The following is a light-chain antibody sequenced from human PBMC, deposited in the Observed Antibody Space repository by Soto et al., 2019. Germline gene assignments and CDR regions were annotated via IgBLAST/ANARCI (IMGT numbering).Light chain of an antibody. V-gene: IGKV3-20*01. Sequence: EVVLTQSPGTLSLSPGERATLSCRASQTVDSTYLAWYQQKPGQAPRLLIYRASSRAAGVPDRFSGSGSGTDFTLTISKLDPEDFAVYYCQQYDTSPPLYTFGQGTKLETK. J-gene: IGKJ2*01. CDR2: RAS. CDR1: QTVDSTY. CDR3: QQYDTSPPLYT.